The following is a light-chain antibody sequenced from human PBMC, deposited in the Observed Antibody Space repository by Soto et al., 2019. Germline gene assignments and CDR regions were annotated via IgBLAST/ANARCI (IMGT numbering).Light chain of an antibody. J-gene: IGKJ3*01. CDR1: QSVSSN. V-gene: IGKV3-15*01. CDR2: GES. Sequence: EIVMTQSPATLSVSPGERATLSCRASQSVSSNLAWYQQKPGQAPRLLIYGESTRPAGIPARFSGSGSGTEFTLTISSLQSEDFAVYYCQQYNNWPFTFGPGTKVDIK. CDR3: QQYNNWPFT.